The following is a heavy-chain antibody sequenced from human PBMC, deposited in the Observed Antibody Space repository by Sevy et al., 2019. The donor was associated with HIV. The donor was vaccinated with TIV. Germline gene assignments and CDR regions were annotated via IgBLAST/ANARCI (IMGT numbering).Heavy chain of an antibody. J-gene: IGHJ6*02. Sequence: SLRLSCRASGFTFDDYTMSWVRQAPGKGLEWVAFIRSKAYGGTTGYAASVKGRFTISRDESKSIAYLQMNSLKTEDTAVYYCTRVEGSADWGMDVWGQGTTVTVSS. D-gene: IGHD3-9*01. CDR2: IRSKAYGGTT. CDR3: TRVEGSADWGMDV. CDR1: GFTFDDYT. V-gene: IGHV3-49*04.